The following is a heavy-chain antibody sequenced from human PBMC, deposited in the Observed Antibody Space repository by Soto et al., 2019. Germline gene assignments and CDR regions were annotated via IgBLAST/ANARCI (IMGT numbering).Heavy chain of an antibody. CDR2: IIPIFGTA. J-gene: IGHJ3*02. CDR1: GGTFSSYA. CDR3: ARDLPADYGDWRAFDI. D-gene: IGHD4-17*01. Sequence: GASVKVSCKASGGTFSSYAISWVRQAPGQGLGWMGGIIPIFGTANYAQKFQGRVTITADESTSTAYMELSSLRSEDTAVYYCARDLPADYGDWRAFDIWGQGTMVTVSS. V-gene: IGHV1-69*13.